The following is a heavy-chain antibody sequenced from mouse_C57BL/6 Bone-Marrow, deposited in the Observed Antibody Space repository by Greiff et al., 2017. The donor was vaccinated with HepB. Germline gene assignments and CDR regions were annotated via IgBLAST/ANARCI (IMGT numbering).Heavy chain of an antibody. Sequence: EVQLQQSGPELVKPGASVKIPCKASGYTFTDYNMDWVKQSHGKSLEWIGDINPNNGGTIYNQKFKGKATLTVDKSSSTAYMELRSLTSEDTAVYYCARPTYYCGSSYGFAYWGQGTLVTVSA. CDR2: INPNNGGT. CDR3: ARPTYYCGSSYGFAY. CDR1: GYTFTDYN. V-gene: IGHV1-18*01. J-gene: IGHJ3*01. D-gene: IGHD1-1*01.